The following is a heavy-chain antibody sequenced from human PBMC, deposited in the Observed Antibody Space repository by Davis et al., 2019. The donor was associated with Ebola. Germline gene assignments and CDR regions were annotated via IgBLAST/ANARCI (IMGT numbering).Heavy chain of an antibody. V-gene: IGHV4-4*07. CDR3: ARDRGFDP. J-gene: IGHJ5*02. CDR2: IYYSGST. CDR1: GDSIYSYY. D-gene: IGHD5-24*01. Sequence: SETLSLTCTVSGDSIYSYYWSWIRQPAGKGLEWIGSIYYSGSTYYNPSLKSRVTISVDTSKNQFSLKLSSVTAADTAVYYCARDRGFDPWGQGTLVTVSS.